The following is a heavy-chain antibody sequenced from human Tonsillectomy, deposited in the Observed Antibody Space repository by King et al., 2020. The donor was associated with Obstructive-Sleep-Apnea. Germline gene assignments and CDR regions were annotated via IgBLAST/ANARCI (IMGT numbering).Heavy chain of an antibody. CDR3: ARLGCGGDCYSSKDWYFDL. J-gene: IGHJ2*01. CDR1: GGSISSGGYY. Sequence: VQLQESGPGLVKPSQTLSLTCTVSGGSISSGGYYWSWVRQHPGKGLEWIGYIYYSGSTYYNPSLQGRVTISVDPSKNQFSLKLSSVTAADTAVYYCARLGCGGDCYSSKDWYFDLWGRGTLVTVSS. V-gene: IGHV4-31*03. CDR2: IYYSGST. D-gene: IGHD2-21*02.